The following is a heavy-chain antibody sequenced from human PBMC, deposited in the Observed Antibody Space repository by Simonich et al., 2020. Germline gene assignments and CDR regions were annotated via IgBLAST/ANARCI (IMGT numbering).Heavy chain of an antibody. CDR2: ISYDRSNK. CDR3: ARDLPLGYCSGGSCYSGAFDI. CDR1: GFTFSSYA. D-gene: IGHD2-15*01. V-gene: IGHV3-30*07. Sequence: QVQLVESGGGVVQPGRSLRLSCAASGFTFSSYAMHWVRQAPGKGLEGVAVISYDRSNKYYANTVKGRFTISRDNSKNTLYLQMNSLRAEDTAVYYCARDLPLGYCSGGSCYSGAFDIWGQGTMVTVSS. J-gene: IGHJ3*02.